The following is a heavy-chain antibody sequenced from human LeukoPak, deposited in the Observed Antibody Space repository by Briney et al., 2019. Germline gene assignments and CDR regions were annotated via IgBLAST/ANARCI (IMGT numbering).Heavy chain of an antibody. CDR1: GFTFSSYA. CDR3: AKWESPTLAMVAPAAIGNYYMDV. Sequence: GGSLRLSCAASGFTFSSYAMSWVRQAPGKGLEWVSAISGSGGSTYYADSVKGRFTISRDNSKNTLYLQMNSLRAEDTAVYYCAKWESPTLAMVAPAAIGNYYMDVWGKGTTVTVSS. V-gene: IGHV3-23*01. CDR2: ISGSGGST. J-gene: IGHJ6*03. D-gene: IGHD2-2*02.